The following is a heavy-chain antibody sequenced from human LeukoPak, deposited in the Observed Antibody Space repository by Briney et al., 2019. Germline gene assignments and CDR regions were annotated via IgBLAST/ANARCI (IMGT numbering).Heavy chain of an antibody. Sequence: ASVKVSCTASGYTFTSYGISWVRQAPGQGLEWMGWISAYNGNTNYAQKLQGRVTMTTDTSTSTAYMELRSLRSDDTAVYYCARDRGHYYDSSGYSYWGQGTLVTVSS. J-gene: IGHJ4*02. D-gene: IGHD3-22*01. CDR3: ARDRGHYYDSSGYSY. CDR1: GYTFTSYG. CDR2: ISAYNGNT. V-gene: IGHV1-18*01.